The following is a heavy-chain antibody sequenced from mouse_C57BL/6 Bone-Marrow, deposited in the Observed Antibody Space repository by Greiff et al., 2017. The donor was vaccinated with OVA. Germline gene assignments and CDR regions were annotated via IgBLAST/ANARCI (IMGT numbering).Heavy chain of an antibody. CDR3: ARSYYSNSMDY. CDR1: GFTFSSYA. CDR2: ISDGGSYT. D-gene: IGHD2-5*01. V-gene: IGHV5-4*03. J-gene: IGHJ4*01. Sequence: EVKLVESGGGLVKPGGSLKLSCAASGFTFSSYAMSGVRQTPEKRLEWVATISDGGSYTYYPDNVKGRFTISRDNAKNNLYLQMSHLKSEDTAMYYCARSYYSNSMDYWGQGTSVTVSS.